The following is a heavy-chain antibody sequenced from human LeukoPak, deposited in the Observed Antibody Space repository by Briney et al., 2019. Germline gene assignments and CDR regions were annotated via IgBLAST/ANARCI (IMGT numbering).Heavy chain of an antibody. CDR1: GYTFTDYY. J-gene: IGHJ5*02. D-gene: IGHD2-2*01. V-gene: IGHV1-2*02. CDR2: MNPKNGGT. CDR3: ARSSVIVPAAINWFDP. Sequence: ASVKVSCKASGYTFTDYYMHWVRQAPGQGLEWMGWMNPKNGGTNYAQKFQGGVIMTRDTSISTSYMELSRLTSDDTAVYYCARSSVIVPAAINWFDPWGQGTLVTVSS.